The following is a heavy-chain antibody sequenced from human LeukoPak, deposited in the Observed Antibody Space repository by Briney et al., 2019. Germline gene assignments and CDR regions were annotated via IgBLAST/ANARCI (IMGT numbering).Heavy chain of an antibody. D-gene: IGHD3-10*01. Sequence: SETLSLTCTVSGGSISSYYWSWIRQPPGKGLEWIGYIYYSGSTTYNPSLKSRVTMSLDTSKNQFSLKLSSVTAADTAVYYCARDSGTTGEVKFDPWGQGTLVTVSS. CDR3: ARDSGTTGEVKFDP. J-gene: IGHJ5*02. V-gene: IGHV4-59*12. CDR1: GGSISSYY. CDR2: IYYSGST.